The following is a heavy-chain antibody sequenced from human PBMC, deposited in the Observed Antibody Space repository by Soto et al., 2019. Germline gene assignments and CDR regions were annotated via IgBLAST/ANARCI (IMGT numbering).Heavy chain of an antibody. J-gene: IGHJ6*02. Sequence: SETLSLTCTVSGGSISSSSYYWGWIRQPPGKGLEWIGSIYYSGSTYYNPSLKSRVTISVDTSKNQFSLKLSSVTAADTAVYYCARRQLIVATQTFGRPYYYYRMDVWGQGTTVTVSS. D-gene: IGHD5-12*01. V-gene: IGHV4-39*01. CDR1: GGSISSSSYY. CDR2: IYYSGST. CDR3: ARRQLIVATQTFGRPYYYYRMDV.